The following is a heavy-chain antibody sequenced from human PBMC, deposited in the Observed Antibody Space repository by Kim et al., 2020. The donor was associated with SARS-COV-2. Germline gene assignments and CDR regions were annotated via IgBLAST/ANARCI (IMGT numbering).Heavy chain of an antibody. V-gene: IGHV4-4*02. Sequence: TNYNQSLKSRVTISADNSKNQFSLKLNYVTAADTAVYYCATYSPSGYYDYWGQGTLVTVSS. D-gene: IGHD3-22*01. CDR2: T. CDR3: ATYSPSGYYDY. J-gene: IGHJ4*02.